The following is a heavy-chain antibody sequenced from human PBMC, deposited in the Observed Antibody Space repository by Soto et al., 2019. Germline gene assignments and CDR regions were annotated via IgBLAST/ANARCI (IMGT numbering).Heavy chain of an antibody. D-gene: IGHD6-19*01. CDR2: IYYSGST. CDR1: GGSVSSSSYY. Sequence: SETLSLTCTVSGGSVSSSSYYWGWIRQPPGKGLEWIGNIYYSGSTYYNPSLKSRVTISVDTSKNQFSLKLSSVTAADTAVYFCARTRAVWFDPWGQGTLVTVSS. V-gene: IGHV4-39*01. CDR3: ARTRAVWFDP. J-gene: IGHJ5*02.